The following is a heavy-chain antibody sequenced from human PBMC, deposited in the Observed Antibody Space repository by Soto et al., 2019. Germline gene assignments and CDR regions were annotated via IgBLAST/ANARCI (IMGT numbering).Heavy chain of an antibody. V-gene: IGHV4-30-4*01. CDR2: FFDSGTT. D-gene: IGHD7-27*01. Sequence: QVQLQESGPGLVKPSQTLSLTCTVSGGSITSDYSCWSWIRQPPGEGLEWIGHFFDSGTTYTNPSLRSQVAISPDTPKTLFSLTLSSAPAADPAVYYCARGPSGDKVHSWGQGALVTVSP. CDR3: ARGPSGDKVHS. CDR1: GGSITSDYSC. J-gene: IGHJ4*02.